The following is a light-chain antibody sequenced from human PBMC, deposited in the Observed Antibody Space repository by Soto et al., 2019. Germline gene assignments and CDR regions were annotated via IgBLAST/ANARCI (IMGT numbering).Light chain of an antibody. CDR2: KDS. V-gene: IGLV3-25*03. J-gene: IGLJ2*01. Sequence: SYELTQPPSVSVSPGQTARITCSGDALPKQYAYWYQQKPGQAPVLVIYKDSERPSGIPERFSGSSSGTTVTLTISGVQAEDEADYYCQSADSSGPRRVVFGGGTKLTVL. CDR3: QSADSSGPRRVV. CDR1: ALPKQY.